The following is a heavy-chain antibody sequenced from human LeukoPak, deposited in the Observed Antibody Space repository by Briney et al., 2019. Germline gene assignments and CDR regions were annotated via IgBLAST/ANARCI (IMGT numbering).Heavy chain of an antibody. CDR1: GHTLTELS. CDR2: FDIEDEKR. J-gene: IGHJ4*02. D-gene: IGHD3-16*01. Sequence: ASVKVSCKVSGHTLTELSIHWVRQAPGKGLEWLGGFDIEDEKRWYERKFRGRVTVTEDTSIDTAYMELSGLTSDDTAVYFCTTEYMTSAWRWGYWGQGTLVVVSS. V-gene: IGHV1-24*01. CDR3: TTEYMTSAWRWGY.